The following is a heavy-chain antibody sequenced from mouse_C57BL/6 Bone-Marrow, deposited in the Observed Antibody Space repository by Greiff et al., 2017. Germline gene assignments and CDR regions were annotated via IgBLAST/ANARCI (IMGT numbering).Heavy chain of an antibody. CDR3: ARSLSRDY. CDR2: IYPGDGDT. Sequence: VQLQQSGPELVKPGASVKISCKASGYAFSSSWMNWVKQRPGKGLEWIGRIYPGDGDTNYNGKFKGKATLTAAKSSSTAYMQLSSLTSEDSAVYFWARSLSRDYWGQGTTLTVSS. D-gene: IGHD1-2*01. V-gene: IGHV1-82*01. CDR1: GYAFSSSW. J-gene: IGHJ2*01.